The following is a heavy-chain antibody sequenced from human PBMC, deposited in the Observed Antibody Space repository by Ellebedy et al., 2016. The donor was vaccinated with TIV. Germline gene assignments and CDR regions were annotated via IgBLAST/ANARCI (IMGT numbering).Heavy chain of an antibody. J-gene: IGHJ4*02. V-gene: IGHV1-2*04. CDR1: GYTFTGYY. CDR2: INPNSGGT. CDR3: ARDLEGYCSSTSCYGFGRLDY. D-gene: IGHD2-2*01. Sequence: AASVKVSCKASGYTFTGYYIHWVRQAPGQGLEWMGWINPNSGGTNYAQKFQGWVTMTRDTSISTAYMELSRLRSDDTAVYYCARDLEGYCSSTSCYGFGRLDYWGQGTLVTVSS.